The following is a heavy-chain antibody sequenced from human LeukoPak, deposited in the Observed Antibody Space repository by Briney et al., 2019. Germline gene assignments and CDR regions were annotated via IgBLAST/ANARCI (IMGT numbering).Heavy chain of an antibody. CDR3: AKDTYYYDSSGYYLPFNWFDP. D-gene: IGHD3-22*01. V-gene: IGHV4-39*07. J-gene: IGHJ5*02. CDR1: GGSISSSSYY. CDR2: IYYSGST. Sequence: SETLSLTCTVSGGSISSSSYYWGWIRQPPGKGLEWIGSIYYSGSTYYNPSLKSRVTISVDTSKNQFSLKLSSVTAADTAVYYCAKDTYYYDSSGYYLPFNWFDPWGQGTLVTVSS.